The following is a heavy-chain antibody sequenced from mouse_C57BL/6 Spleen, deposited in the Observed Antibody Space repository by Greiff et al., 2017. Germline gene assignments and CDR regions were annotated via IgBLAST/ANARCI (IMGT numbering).Heavy chain of an antibody. Sequence: QVKLQQSGAELVKPGASVKISCKASGYTITDYYINWVKQRPGQGLEWIGKVGPGSGSTYYNEQFKGKATLPADKSSSTAYLQLSSLTSEDSAVYFCARSLGGYFDYWGQGTTLTVSS. V-gene: IGHV1-77*01. D-gene: IGHD1-1*02. CDR3: ARSLGGYFDY. CDR2: VGPGSGST. CDR1: GYTITDYY. J-gene: IGHJ2*01.